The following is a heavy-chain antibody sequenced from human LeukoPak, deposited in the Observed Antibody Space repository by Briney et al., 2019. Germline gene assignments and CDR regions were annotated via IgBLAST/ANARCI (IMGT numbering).Heavy chain of an antibody. J-gene: IGHJ4*02. CDR3: ARHQTTPYQLLHKEAFDY. Sequence: PSETLSLTCTVSGGSISSSSYYWGWIRQPPGKGLEWIGSIYYSGSTYYNPSLKSRVTISVDTSKNQFSLKLSSVTAADTAVYYCARHQTTPYQLLHKEAFDYWGQGTLVTVSS. D-gene: IGHD2-2*01. CDR1: GGSISSSSYY. CDR2: IYYSGST. V-gene: IGHV4-39*01.